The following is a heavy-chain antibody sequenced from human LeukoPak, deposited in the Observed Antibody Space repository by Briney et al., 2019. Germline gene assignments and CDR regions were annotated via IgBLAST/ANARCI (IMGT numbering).Heavy chain of an antibody. J-gene: IGHJ3*02. Sequence: PGGSLRLSCAASGFTFSSHAMSWVRQAPGKGLEWVSAISGSGGSTYYADSVKGRFTISRDNSKNTLYLQMNSLRAEDTAVYYCAKGGWDCGGDCSSLAFDIWGQGTIVTVSS. CDR2: ISGSGGST. CDR3: AKGGWDCGGDCSSLAFDI. V-gene: IGHV3-23*01. D-gene: IGHD2-21*02. CDR1: GFTFSSHA.